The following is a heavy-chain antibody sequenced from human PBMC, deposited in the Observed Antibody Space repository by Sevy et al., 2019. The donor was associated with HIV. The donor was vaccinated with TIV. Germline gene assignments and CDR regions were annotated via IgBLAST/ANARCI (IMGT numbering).Heavy chain of an antibody. V-gene: IGHV4-61*01. CDR3: VRASIVGATDY. Sequence: SETLSLTCTVSGGSVSSGSYYWSWIRQPPGKGLERIGYIYYSGSTNYNPSLMSRVTISVDTSKNQYSLKLSSVTAADTAVYYCVRASIVGATDYWGQGTLVTVSS. CDR1: GGSVSSGSYY. CDR2: IYYSGST. D-gene: IGHD1-26*01. J-gene: IGHJ4*02.